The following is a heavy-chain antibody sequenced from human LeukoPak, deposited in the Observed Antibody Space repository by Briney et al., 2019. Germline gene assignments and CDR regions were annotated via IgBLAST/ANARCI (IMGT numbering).Heavy chain of an antibody. CDR1: GFTFRNYA. Sequence: GGSLRLSCAASGFTFRNYAMTWVRQAPGKGLDWVSSIGDGGAHTYYADSVKGRFTISRDNSKNTLYLQMNSLRAEDTAVYYCAKAQVGAILHAFDIWGQGTMVTVSS. D-gene: IGHD1-26*01. CDR3: AKAQVGAILHAFDI. J-gene: IGHJ3*02. CDR2: IGDGGAHT. V-gene: IGHV3-23*01.